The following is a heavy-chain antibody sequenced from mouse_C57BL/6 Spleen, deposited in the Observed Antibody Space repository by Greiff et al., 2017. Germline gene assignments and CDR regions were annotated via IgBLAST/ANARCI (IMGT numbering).Heavy chain of an antibody. CDR1: GYTFTSYW. J-gene: IGHJ2*01. Sequence: QVQLQQPGTELVKPGASVKLSCKASGYTFTSYWMDWVKQRPGQGLEWIGNIYPSDSETHYNQKFKDKATLTVDKSSSTAYMQLSSLTSEGSAVYYCAVCDYWGQGTTLTVSS. CDR2: IYPSDSET. CDR3: AVCDY. V-gene: IGHV1-61*01.